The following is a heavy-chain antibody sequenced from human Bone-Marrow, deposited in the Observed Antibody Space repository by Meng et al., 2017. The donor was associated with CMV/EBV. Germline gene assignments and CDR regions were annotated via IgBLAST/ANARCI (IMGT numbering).Heavy chain of an antibody. CDR3: ARESYTDAFDI. J-gene: IGHJ3*02. V-gene: IGHV3-74*01. CDR2: INSEGTSR. Sequence: GSLRLSCAASGFTFSNYWMHWVRQVPGQGLVWVSRINSEGTSRSYAGSVKGRFTTSRDNAENTLYLHMNSLRVDDTAVYYCARESYTDAFDIWGQGIMVTVSS. D-gene: IGHD3-16*01. CDR1: GFTFSNYW.